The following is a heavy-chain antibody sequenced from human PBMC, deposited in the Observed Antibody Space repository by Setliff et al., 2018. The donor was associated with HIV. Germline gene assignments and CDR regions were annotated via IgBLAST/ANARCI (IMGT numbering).Heavy chain of an antibody. CDR2: IYYSGST. D-gene: IGHD3-9*01. Sequence: NPSETLSLTCTVSGGSISSGSYYWSWVRQPPGKGLEWIGSIYYSGSTYYNPSLKSRITISVDTSKNQFSLKLNSVTAADTAVYYCARGQGDYYDILTGYYNWFDPWGQGILVTVSS. CDR3: ARGQGDYYDILTGYYNWFDP. V-gene: IGHV4-39*07. J-gene: IGHJ5*02. CDR1: GGSISSGSYY.